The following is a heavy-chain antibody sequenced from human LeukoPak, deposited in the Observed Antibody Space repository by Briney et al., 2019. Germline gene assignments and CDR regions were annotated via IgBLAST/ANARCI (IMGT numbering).Heavy chain of an antibody. J-gene: IGHJ4*02. CDR1: GGSISSHY. CDR3: AREVHLWSGYYPAFDY. Sequence: SETLSLTCTVPGGSISSHYWSWIRQPPGKGLEWIGYIYYSGSTNYNPSLKSRVTISVDTSKNQFSLKLSSVTAADTAVYYCAREVHLWSGYYPAFDYWGQGTLVTVSS. D-gene: IGHD3-3*02. CDR2: IYYSGST. V-gene: IGHV4-59*11.